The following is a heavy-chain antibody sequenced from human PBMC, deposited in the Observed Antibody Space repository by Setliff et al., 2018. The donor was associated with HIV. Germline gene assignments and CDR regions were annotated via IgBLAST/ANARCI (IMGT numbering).Heavy chain of an antibody. CDR3: ARGGITMVRGVPPGGYYYYYMNV. J-gene: IGHJ6*03. V-gene: IGHV1-69-2*01. CDR1: GYSFAAYY. D-gene: IGHD3-10*01. Sequence: ASVKVSCKASGYSFAAYYIYWVQQAPGKGLEWMGRVDPEDGETIYAGKFQGRVTITADPSTHTANMELSSLRSEDTAVYYCARGGITMVRGVPPGGYYYYYMNVWGKGTTVTVSS. CDR2: VDPEDGET.